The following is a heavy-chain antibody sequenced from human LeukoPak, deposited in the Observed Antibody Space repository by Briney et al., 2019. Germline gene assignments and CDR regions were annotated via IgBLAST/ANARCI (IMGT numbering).Heavy chain of an antibody. D-gene: IGHD6-19*01. Sequence: GGSLRLSCAASGFDFADYGMTWVRQVPGKGLEWVCVTNWNGASAGYADSLKGRFTISRDNAKNSLYLQMNSLRAEDTALYYCARDGYSSGWAHAFDYWGQGTLVTVSS. CDR1: GFDFADYG. J-gene: IGHJ4*02. CDR2: TNWNGASA. CDR3: ARDGYSSGWAHAFDY. V-gene: IGHV3-20*04.